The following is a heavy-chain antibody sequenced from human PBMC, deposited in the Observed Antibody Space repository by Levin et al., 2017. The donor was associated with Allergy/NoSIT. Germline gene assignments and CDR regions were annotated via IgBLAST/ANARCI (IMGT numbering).Heavy chain of an antibody. V-gene: IGHV5-51*03. Sequence: GASVKVSCKGSGYSFTSYWIGWVRQMPGKGLEWMGIIYPGDSDTRYSPSFQGQVTISADKSISTAYLQWSSLKASDTAMYYCARAVAEPYDWFDPWGQGTLVTVSS. CDR2: IYPGDSDT. J-gene: IGHJ5*02. CDR1: GYSFTSYW. D-gene: IGHD6-19*01. CDR3: ARAVAEPYDWFDP.